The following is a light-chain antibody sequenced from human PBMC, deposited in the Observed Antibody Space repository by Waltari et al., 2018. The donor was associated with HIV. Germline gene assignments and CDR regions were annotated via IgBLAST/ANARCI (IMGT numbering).Light chain of an antibody. J-gene: IGLJ2*01. Sequence: SSVLTQPPSVSVAPGKTAMITCGGNNIERKSVHWYQQKAGQAPVLLIYYDSDRPSGIPEGFLGSKPGNTATLTISSVGDGDEADYYCQVWDSSSDHVLFGGGTKLTVL. V-gene: IGLV3-21*04. CDR3: QVWDSSSDHVL. CDR2: YDS. CDR1: NIERKS.